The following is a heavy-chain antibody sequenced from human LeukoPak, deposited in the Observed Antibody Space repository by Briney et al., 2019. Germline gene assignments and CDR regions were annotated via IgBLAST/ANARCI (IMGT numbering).Heavy chain of an antibody. CDR3: AKGSTMVQGVIIPNYYYYYMDV. V-gene: IGHV3-23*01. CDR1: GFTFSSYW. Sequence: PGGSLRLSCAASGFTFSSYWMSWVRQAPGKGLEWVSAISGSGGSTYYADSVKGRFTISRDNSKNTLYLQMNSLRAEDTAVYYCAKGSTMVQGVIIPNYYYYYMDVWGKGTTVTVSS. J-gene: IGHJ6*03. D-gene: IGHD3-10*01. CDR2: ISGSGGST.